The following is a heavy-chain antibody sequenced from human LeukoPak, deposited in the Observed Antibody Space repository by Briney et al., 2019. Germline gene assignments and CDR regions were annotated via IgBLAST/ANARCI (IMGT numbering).Heavy chain of an antibody. CDR3: ARAPLITRTAFDY. Sequence: SETLSLTCTVSGGSISSSSYYWGWIRQPPGKGLEWIGSIYYSGSTYYNPSLKSRVTISVDTSKNQFSLKLSSVTAADTAVYYCARAPLITRTAFDYWGQGTLVTVSS. D-gene: IGHD1-7*01. CDR1: GGSISSSSYY. V-gene: IGHV4-39*07. CDR2: IYYSGST. J-gene: IGHJ4*02.